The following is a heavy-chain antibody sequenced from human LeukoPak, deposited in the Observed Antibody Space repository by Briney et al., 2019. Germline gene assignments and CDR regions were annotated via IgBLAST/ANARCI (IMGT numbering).Heavy chain of an antibody. CDR1: GYIFTGYY. CDR2: INPNSGGT. D-gene: IGHD3-22*01. Sequence: ASVKVSCKASGYIFTGYYMHWVRQAPGQGLEWMGWINPNSGGTNYAQKFQGRVTMTRDTSISTAYMELSRLRSDDTAVYYCARAGMYYDSSGYYYPLGYWGQGTLVTVSS. J-gene: IGHJ4*02. V-gene: IGHV1-2*02. CDR3: ARAGMYYDSSGYYYPLGY.